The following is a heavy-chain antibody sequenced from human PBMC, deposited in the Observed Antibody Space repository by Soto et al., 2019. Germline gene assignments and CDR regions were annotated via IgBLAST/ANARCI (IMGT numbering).Heavy chain of an antibody. CDR1: GYTFTSYG. CDR3: ARYSSWGFMADAFDI. Sequence: ASVKVSCKASGYTFTSYGISWVRQAPGQGLEWMGWISAYNGNTNYAQKLQGRVTMTTDTSTSTAYMELRSLRSDDTAVYYCARYSSWGFMADAFDIWGQGTMVTVSS. V-gene: IGHV1-18*01. J-gene: IGHJ3*02. CDR2: ISAYNGNT. D-gene: IGHD6-13*01.